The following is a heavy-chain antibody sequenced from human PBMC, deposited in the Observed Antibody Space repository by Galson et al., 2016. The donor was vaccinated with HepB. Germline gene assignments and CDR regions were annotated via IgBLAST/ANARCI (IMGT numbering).Heavy chain of an antibody. CDR1: GFIFSRYW. CDR2: INEDGSEE. CDR3: ATAFEF. Sequence: SLRLSCAASGFIFSRYWVAWVRQAPGKTLEWVANINEDGSEEKFVDSVKGRFTISRDNTKKTVYLQMSSLRVDDTAVFYCATAFEFWGQGYLVTVSS. V-gene: IGHV3-7*01. D-gene: IGHD1-14*01. J-gene: IGHJ4*02.